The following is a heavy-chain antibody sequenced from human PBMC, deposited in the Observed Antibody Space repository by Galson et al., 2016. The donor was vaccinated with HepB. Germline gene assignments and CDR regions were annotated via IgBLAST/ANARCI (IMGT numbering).Heavy chain of an antibody. CDR1: GXXFSXXX. V-gene: IGHV3-23*01. J-gene: IGHJ4*02. CDR2: ISGGGSXT. Sequence: SLXXSCAASGXXFSXXXMSXXXQAXXKGLEWVSAISGGGSXTYYTDSVRGRFSISRDNSKNPLYLQVNSLRVEDTAVYCCAIENLGGQFFDYWGQGTLVTASS. CDR3: AIENLGGQFFDY. D-gene: IGHD1-26*01.